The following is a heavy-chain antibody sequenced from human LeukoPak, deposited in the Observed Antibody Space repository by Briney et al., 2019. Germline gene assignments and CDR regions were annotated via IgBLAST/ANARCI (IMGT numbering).Heavy chain of an antibody. J-gene: IGHJ4*02. Sequence: GGSLRLSCAASGFTFSDYWMHWVRQAPGKGLVWVSRISSDGSRVTYADSVKGRFTISRDNAKNTLYLQMNSLRVEDTAVYYCARVFHLIDHWGQGTLVTVSS. V-gene: IGHV3-74*01. CDR2: ISSDGSRV. CDR3: ARVFHLIDH. CDR1: GFTFSDYW.